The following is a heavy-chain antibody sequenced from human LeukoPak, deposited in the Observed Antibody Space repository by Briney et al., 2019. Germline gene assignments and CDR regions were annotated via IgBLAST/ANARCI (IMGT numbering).Heavy chain of an antibody. Sequence: GGPLRLSCAASGFTFSSYVMHWVRQAPGKGLEWVSAISGSGGSTYYADSVKGRFTISRDNSKNTLYLQMNSLRAEDTAVYYGARKTDSGGQGDYWGPGTLVTVSS. J-gene: IGHJ4*02. CDR3: ARKTDSGGQGDY. CDR1: GFTFSSYV. V-gene: IGHV3-23*01. CDR2: ISGSGGST. D-gene: IGHD3-22*01.